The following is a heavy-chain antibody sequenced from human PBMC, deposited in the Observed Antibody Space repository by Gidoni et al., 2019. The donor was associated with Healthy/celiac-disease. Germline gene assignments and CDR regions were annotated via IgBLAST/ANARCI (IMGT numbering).Heavy chain of an antibody. D-gene: IGHD4-17*01. V-gene: IGHV3-30*18. CDR3: AKGDYGALGWFDP. CDR2: ISYDGSNK. Sequence: QVQLVESGGGVVQPGRSLRLSCAASGFTFSSYGMHWVRQAPGKGLEWVAVISYDGSNKYYADSVKGRFTISRDNSKNTLYLQMNSLRAEDTAVYYCAKGDYGALGWFDPWGQGTLVTVSS. CDR1: GFTFSSYG. J-gene: IGHJ5*02.